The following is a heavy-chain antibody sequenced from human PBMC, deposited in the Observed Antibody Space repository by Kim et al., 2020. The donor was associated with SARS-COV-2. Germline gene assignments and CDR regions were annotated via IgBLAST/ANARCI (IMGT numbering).Heavy chain of an antibody. CDR3: ARPPTTVTTDY. D-gene: IGHD4-4*01. J-gene: IGHJ4*02. V-gene: IGHV5-51*01. Sequence: TRYSPSFQGQVTIAADKSISTAYLQWSSLKASDTAMYYCARPPTTVTTDYWGQGTLVTVSS. CDR2: T.